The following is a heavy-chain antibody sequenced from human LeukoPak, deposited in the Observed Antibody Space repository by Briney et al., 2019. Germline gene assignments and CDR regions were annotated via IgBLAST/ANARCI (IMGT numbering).Heavy chain of an antibody. V-gene: IGHV4-59*01. Sequence: PSETLSLTCTVSGYSISSYYWSWIRQPPGKGLEWIGYIYYSGSTTYNPSLKSRVTISVDTSKNQFSLKLSSVTAADTAVYYCASENPLAVAGRFDYWGQGTLVTVSS. D-gene: IGHD6-19*01. CDR2: IYYSGST. J-gene: IGHJ4*02. CDR1: GYSISSYY. CDR3: ASENPLAVAGRFDY.